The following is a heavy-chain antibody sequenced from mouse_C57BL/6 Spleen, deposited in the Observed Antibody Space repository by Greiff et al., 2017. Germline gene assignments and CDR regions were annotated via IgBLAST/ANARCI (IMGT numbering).Heavy chain of an antibody. CDR1: GFNINDYY. CDR2: IDPEAGET. J-gene: IGHJ3*01. Sequence: VQLQQPGAELVKPGASVKLSCTASGFNINDYYMHWVKQRTEQGLAWIGRIDPEAGETKYAPHFQGKATITADTSSNTAYLQLSSLTSEDTAVYYGARDSNSWFAYWGQGTLVTVSA. CDR3: ARDSNSWFAY. D-gene: IGHD2-5*01. V-gene: IGHV14-2*01.